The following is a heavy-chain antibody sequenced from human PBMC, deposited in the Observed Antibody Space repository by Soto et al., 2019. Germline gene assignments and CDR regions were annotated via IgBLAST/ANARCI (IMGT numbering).Heavy chain of an antibody. D-gene: IGHD1-1*01. V-gene: IGHV1-58*01. J-gene: IGHJ4*02. CDR3: AAVRAGTTIRYYFDY. CDR1: GFTFTSSA. CDR2: IVVGSGNT. Sequence: SVKVSCKASGFTFTSSAVQWVRQARGQRLEWIGWIVVGSGNTNYAQKFQERVTITRDMSTSTAYMELSSLRSEDTAVYYCAAVRAGTTIRYYFDYWGQGTLVTVSS.